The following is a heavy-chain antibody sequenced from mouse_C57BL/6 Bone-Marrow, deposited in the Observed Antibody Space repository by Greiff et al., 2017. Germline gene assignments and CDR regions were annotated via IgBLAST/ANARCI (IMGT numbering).Heavy chain of an antibody. CDR1: GYAFTNYL. CDR2: INPGSGGT. V-gene: IGHV1-54*01. CDR3: AIYPAWFAY. J-gene: IGHJ3*01. Sequence: QVQLQQSGAELVRPGTSVKVSCKASGYAFTNYLIEWVKQRPGQGLEWVGVINPGSGGTNYNEKFEGKATLTADKSSSTAYMQLSSLTSEDSAVYFCAIYPAWFAYWGQGTLVTVSA. D-gene: IGHD2-1*01.